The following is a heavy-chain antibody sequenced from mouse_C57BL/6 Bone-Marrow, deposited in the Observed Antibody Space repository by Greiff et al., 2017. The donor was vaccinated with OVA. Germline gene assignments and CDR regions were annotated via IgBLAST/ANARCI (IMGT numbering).Heavy chain of an antibody. D-gene: IGHD2-3*01. J-gene: IGHJ3*01. Sequence: DVHLVESGGGLVQSGRSLRLSCATSGFTFSDFYMEWVRQAPGKGLEWIAASRNKANDYTTEYSASVKGRFIVSRDTSQSILYLQMNALRAEDTAIYYCARDASDGYYFAYWGQGTLVTVSA. CDR1: GFTFSDFY. V-gene: IGHV7-1*01. CDR2: SRNKANDYTT. CDR3: ARDASDGYYFAY.